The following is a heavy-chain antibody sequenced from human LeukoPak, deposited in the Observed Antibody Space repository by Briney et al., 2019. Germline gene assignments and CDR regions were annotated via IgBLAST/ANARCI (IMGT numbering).Heavy chain of an antibody. J-gene: IGHJ4*02. D-gene: IGHD2-15*01. CDR2: INPNSGGT. CDR3: AREDWVAATPDY. V-gene: IGHV1-2*02. Sequence: ASVKVSCKASGYTFTGYYMHWVRQAPGQGLEWMGWINPNSGGTNYAQKFQGRVTMTRDTSISTAYMELSRLRSDDTAVYYCAREDWVAATPDYWGQGTLVTVSS. CDR1: GYTFTGYY.